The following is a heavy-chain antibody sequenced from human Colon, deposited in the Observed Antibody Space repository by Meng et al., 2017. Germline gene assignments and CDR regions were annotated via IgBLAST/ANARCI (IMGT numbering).Heavy chain of an antibody. D-gene: IGHD3-10*01. CDR1: GRSFSGYY. V-gene: IGHV4-34*01. CDR3: ARGLRGLDV. CDR2: INHSGST. J-gene: IGHJ6*02. Sequence: SETLSLTCAVYGRSFSGYYWSWIRQPPGKGLEWIGEINHSGSTNYNPSLKSRVTISVDTSKNQFSLKLSSVTAADTAVYYCARGLRGLDVWGQGTTATVSS.